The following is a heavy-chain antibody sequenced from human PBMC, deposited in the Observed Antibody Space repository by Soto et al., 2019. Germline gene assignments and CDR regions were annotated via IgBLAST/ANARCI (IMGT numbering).Heavy chain of an antibody. Sequence: QVQLVESGGGVVQPGRSLRLSCAASGFTFSAYALHWVRQAPGKGLEWVAVISYDGSNKYYADSVQGRFTISRYNSKNTLYLEMNSLRGEDTAVYYCARRSGADFDYWGQGTLVSVSS. CDR2: ISYDGSNK. J-gene: IGHJ4*02. CDR3: ARRSGADFDY. D-gene: IGHD1-1*01. CDR1: GFTFSAYA. V-gene: IGHV3-30-3*01.